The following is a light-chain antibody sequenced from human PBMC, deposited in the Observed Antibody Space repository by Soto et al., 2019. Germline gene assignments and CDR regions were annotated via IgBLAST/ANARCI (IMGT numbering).Light chain of an antibody. CDR1: QNINNY. Sequence: DIQMTQSPSSLSASVGDRVTITCRASQNINNYLNWYQQKPGKAPKLMIYAASTLQRGVPSRFSGSGSGTDFTLTISSLQTEDFATYYCQQSYSSPRTFGQGTKVDIK. CDR2: AAS. V-gene: IGKV1-39*01. CDR3: QQSYSSPRT. J-gene: IGKJ1*01.